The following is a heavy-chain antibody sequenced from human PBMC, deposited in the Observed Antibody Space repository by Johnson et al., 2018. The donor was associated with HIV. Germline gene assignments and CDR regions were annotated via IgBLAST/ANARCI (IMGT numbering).Heavy chain of an antibody. CDR1: GFTFSSYG. CDR3: AKDRSLEWFNDAFDF. CDR2: ISYDGSNK. J-gene: IGHJ3*01. Sequence: QVQLVESGGGVVQPGRSLRLSCAASGFTFSSYGMHWVRQAPGKGLEWVAVISYDGSNKYYADSVKGRFTISRDNSKNTLYLQMNSLRAEDTAVYYCAKDRSLEWFNDAFDFWGQGTMVTVSS. D-gene: IGHD3-3*01. V-gene: IGHV3-30*18.